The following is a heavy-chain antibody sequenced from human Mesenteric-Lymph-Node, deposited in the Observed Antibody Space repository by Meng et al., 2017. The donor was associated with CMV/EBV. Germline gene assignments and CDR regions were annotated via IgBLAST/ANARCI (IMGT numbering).Heavy chain of an antibody. Sequence: GGSLRLSCAASGFTFSSYGMHWVRQAPGKGLEWVAFIRYDGSNKYYADSVKGRFTISRDNSENTLYLQMNSLRAEDTAVYYCARDLGGRRGVLGYWGQGTLVTVSS. CDR3: ARDLGGRRGVLGY. CDR2: IRYDGSNK. CDR1: GFTFSSYG. J-gene: IGHJ4*02. V-gene: IGHV3-30*02. D-gene: IGHD2-15*01.